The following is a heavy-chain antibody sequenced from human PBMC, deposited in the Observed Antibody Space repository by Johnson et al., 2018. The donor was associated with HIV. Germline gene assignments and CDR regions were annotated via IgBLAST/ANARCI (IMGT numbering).Heavy chain of an antibody. V-gene: IGHV3-11*04. CDR1: GFTFSDYY. CDR3: ARLRAEAQFDAFDI. Sequence: QVQLVESGGGLVKPGVSLRLSCAASGFTFSDYYMSWIRQAPGKGLEWVSYISSSGSTIYYADSVKGRFTISRDNAKNSLSLQMNSLRAEDTAGYYCARLRAEAQFDAFDIWGQWTIVTVSS. CDR2: ISSSGSTI. J-gene: IGHJ3*02. D-gene: IGHD5-24*01.